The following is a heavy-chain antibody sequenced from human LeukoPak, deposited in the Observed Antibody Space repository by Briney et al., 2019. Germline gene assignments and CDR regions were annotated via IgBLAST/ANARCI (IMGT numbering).Heavy chain of an antibody. CDR3: ARGNKWLRQNFDY. CDR1: GFTFSSYG. Sequence: PGGSLRLSCAASGFTFSSYGMHWVRQAPGKGLEWVAVIWYDGSNKYYADSVKGRFTISRDNSKNTLYLQMNNLRAEDTAVYYCARGNKWLRQNFDYWGQGTLVTVSS. D-gene: IGHD5-12*01. V-gene: IGHV3-33*01. CDR2: IWYDGSNK. J-gene: IGHJ4*02.